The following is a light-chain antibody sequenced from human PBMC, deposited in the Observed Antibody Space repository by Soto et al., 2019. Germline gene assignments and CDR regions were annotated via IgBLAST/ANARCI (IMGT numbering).Light chain of an antibody. Sequence: EIVLTQSPATLSLSPGERATLSCRASQSVSSYLAWYQQKAGQAPRLLIYDASNRATGIPARFNGSGSGTDFTLTISRLKPEDFAVYYCQQRSSWPRTFGLGTKVDIK. CDR2: DAS. CDR3: QQRSSWPRT. V-gene: IGKV3-11*01. CDR1: QSVSSY. J-gene: IGKJ1*01.